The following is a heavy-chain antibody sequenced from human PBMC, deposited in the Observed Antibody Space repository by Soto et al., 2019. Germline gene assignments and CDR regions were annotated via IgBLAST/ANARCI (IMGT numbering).Heavy chain of an antibody. D-gene: IGHD6-6*01. J-gene: IGHJ5*02. V-gene: IGHV1-8*01. CDR3: ARGRIAARLKGKNWFDP. CDR2: MNPNSGNT. CDR1: GYTFTSYD. Sequence: GASVKVSCKSSGYTFTSYDINWVRQATGQGLEWMGWMNPNSGNTGYAQKLQGRVTMTRNTSISTAYMELSSLRSEDTAVYYCARGRIAARLKGKNWFDPWGQGTLVTVSS.